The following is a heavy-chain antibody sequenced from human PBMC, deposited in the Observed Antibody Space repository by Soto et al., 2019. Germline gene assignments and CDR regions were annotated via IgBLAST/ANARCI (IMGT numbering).Heavy chain of an antibody. V-gene: IGHV3-7*01. CDR2: IKQDGSNK. Sequence: GGSLRLSCAASGFPFSSYWMSWVRQAPGKGLEWVADIKQDGSNKYYVDSVKGRFTISRDNSKNTLYLQMNSLRAEDTAVYYCARDLILLYYYGMDVWGQGTTVTVSS. CDR1: GFPFSSYW. CDR3: ARDLILLYYYGMDV. J-gene: IGHJ6*02. D-gene: IGHD1-26*01.